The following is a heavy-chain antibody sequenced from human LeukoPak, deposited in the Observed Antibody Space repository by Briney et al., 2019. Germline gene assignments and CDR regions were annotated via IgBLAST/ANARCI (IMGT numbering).Heavy chain of an antibody. D-gene: IGHD2-2*01. CDR3: ARVYCSSTSCYGGGGFDY. V-gene: IGHV1-2*02. CDR1: GYTFTGYY. J-gene: IGHJ4*02. Sequence: ASVKVSCKASGYTFTGYYMHWVRQARGQGLEWMGWSNPNSGGTNYAQKFQGRVTMTRDTSISTAYMELSRLRSDDTAVYYCARVYCSSTSCYGGGGFDYWGQGTLVTVSS. CDR2: SNPNSGGT.